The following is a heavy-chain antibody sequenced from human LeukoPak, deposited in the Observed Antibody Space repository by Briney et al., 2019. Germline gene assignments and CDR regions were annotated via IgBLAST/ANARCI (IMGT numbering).Heavy chain of an antibody. CDR3: AREMYGGNSGAFDI. V-gene: IGHV3-13*04. CDR2: ISSAGDT. D-gene: IGHD4-23*01. Sequence: GGPLRLSCAASGFVFSSYDMHWVRQATGKGLEWVSAISSAGDTYYPASVKGRFTISRENAKNSLYLQMNSLRAGDTAVYYCAREMYGGNSGAFDIWGQGTMVTVSS. CDR1: GFVFSSYD. J-gene: IGHJ3*02.